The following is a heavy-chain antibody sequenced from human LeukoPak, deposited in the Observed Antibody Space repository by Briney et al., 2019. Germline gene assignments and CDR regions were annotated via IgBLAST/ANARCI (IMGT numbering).Heavy chain of an antibody. CDR1: GGSFSGYY. CDR2: INHSGST. J-gene: IGHJ4*02. Sequence: SETLSLTCAVYGGSFSGYYWSWIRQPPGKGLEWMGEINHSGSTNYNPSLKSRVTISVDTSKNQFSLKLSSVTAADTAVYYCARGQRPDYYDSSGYYKRWGQGTLVTVSS. CDR3: ARGQRPDYYDSSGYYKR. V-gene: IGHV4-34*01. D-gene: IGHD3-22*01.